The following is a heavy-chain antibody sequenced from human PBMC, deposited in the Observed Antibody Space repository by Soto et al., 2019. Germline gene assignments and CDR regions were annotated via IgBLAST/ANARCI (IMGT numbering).Heavy chain of an antibody. CDR3: ARHAFYGPPYGDYYASEADY. D-gene: IGHD4-17*01. CDR2: IYNSGST. CDR1: GDSISSSPYY. V-gene: IGHV4-39*01. J-gene: IGHJ4*02. Sequence: PSETLSLTCTVSGDSISSSPYYWGWIRQPPGKGLEWIGSIYNSGSTYYNPSLKSRVTISVDTSKNQFSLKLNSVTAADTAVYYCARHAFYGPPYGDYYASEADYWGQGSLVTVSS.